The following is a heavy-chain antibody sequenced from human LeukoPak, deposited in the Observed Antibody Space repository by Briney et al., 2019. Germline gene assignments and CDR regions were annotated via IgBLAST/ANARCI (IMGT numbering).Heavy chain of an antibody. D-gene: IGHD6-6*01. J-gene: IGHJ6*02. V-gene: IGHV4-59*01. CDR3: AVSIDYHYGMDV. CDR2: IYYSGST. Sequence: SETLSLTCTVSGGSISSYYWSWIRQPPGKGLEWIGYIYYSGSTNYNPSLKSRVTISVDTSKNQFSLKLSSVTAADTAVYYCAVSIDYHYGMDVWGQGTTVTVSS. CDR1: GGSISSYY.